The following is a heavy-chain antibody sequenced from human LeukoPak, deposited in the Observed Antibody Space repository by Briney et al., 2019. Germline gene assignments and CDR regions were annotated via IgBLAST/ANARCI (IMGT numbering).Heavy chain of an antibody. J-gene: IGHJ4*02. D-gene: IGHD2-15*01. Sequence: GGSLRLSCTASGFTFGDYAMSWVRQAPGKGLEWVGFIRSKAYGGTTEYAASVKGRFTISRDDSKSIAYLQMNSLKTEDTAVYYCTRAPYCSGGSCYDYWGQGTLVTVSP. CDR2: IRSKAYGGTT. V-gene: IGHV3-49*04. CDR3: TRAPYCSGGSCYDY. CDR1: GFTFGDYA.